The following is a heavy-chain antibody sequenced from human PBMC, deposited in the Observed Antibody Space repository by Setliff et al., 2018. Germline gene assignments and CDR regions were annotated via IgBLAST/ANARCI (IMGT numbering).Heavy chain of an antibody. J-gene: IGHJ6*02. V-gene: IGHV3-30*02. CDR3: AKDYYDILSAAGMDV. CDR2: IRYDGSNK. D-gene: IGHD3-9*01. CDR1: GFTFSSYG. Sequence: GGSLRLSCAASGFTFSSYGMYWVRQAPGKGLEWAVFIRYDGSNKYYADSVKGRFTISRDNSKKTLYLQMNSLRAEETAVYYCAKDYYDILSAAGMDVWGQGTTVTVSS.